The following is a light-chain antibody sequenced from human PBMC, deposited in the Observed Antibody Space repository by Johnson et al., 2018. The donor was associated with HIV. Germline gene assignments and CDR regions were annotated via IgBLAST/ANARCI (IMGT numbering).Light chain of an antibody. Sequence: QSVLTQPPSVSAAPGQKVTISCSGSSSNIGNNYVSWYQQLPGTAPKLLIYENNKRPSGIPDRFSGSKSSTSATLGITGLQTGDEADYYCGTWDSSLRVGFFGTGTKVTAL. J-gene: IGLJ1*01. CDR2: ENN. CDR3: GTWDSSLRVGF. V-gene: IGLV1-51*02. CDR1: SSNIGNNY.